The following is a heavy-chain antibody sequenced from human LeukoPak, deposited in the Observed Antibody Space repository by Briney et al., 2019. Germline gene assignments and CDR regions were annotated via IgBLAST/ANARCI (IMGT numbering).Heavy chain of an antibody. D-gene: IGHD2-2*01. V-gene: IGHV4-39*01. CDR1: GGSISSSSYY. Sequence: SETLSLTCTDSGGSISSSSYYWGWIRQPPGKGLEWIGSIYYSGRTYYNPSLKSRVTISVDTSKNQFSLKLSSVTAADTAVYYCARHEDCSSTSCYAYYYYGMDVWGQGTTVTVSS. J-gene: IGHJ6*02. CDR2: IYYSGRT. CDR3: ARHEDCSSTSCYAYYYYGMDV.